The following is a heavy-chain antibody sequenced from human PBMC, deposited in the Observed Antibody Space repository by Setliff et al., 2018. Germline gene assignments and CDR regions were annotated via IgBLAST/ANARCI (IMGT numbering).Heavy chain of an antibody. V-gene: IGHV3-30*02. CDR3: AKDLWPTCGGDCYRAFDY. J-gene: IGHJ4*02. Sequence: LRLSCVASDFTFSSYGLHWVRQAPGKGLAWVAFIRWGGTRKDYADSVKGRFPISRDNSKNTLYLQMHSLRAEDTAVYYCAKDLWPTCGGDCYRAFDYWGQGTLVTVSS. D-gene: IGHD2-21*02. CDR2: IRWGGTRK. CDR1: DFTFSSYG.